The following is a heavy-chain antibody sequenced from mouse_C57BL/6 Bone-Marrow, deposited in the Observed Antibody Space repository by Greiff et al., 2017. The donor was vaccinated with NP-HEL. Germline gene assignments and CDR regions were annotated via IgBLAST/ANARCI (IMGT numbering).Heavy chain of an antibody. Sequence: EVQGVESGGDLVKPGGSLKLSCAASGFTFSSYGMSWVRQTPDKRLEWVATISSGGSYTYYPDSVKGRFTISRDNAKNTLYLQMSSLKSEYTAMYYCASPYDYDVAWFAYWGQGTLVTVSA. V-gene: IGHV5-6*01. D-gene: IGHD2-4*01. CDR1: GFTFSSYG. CDR3: ASPYDYDVAWFAY. CDR2: ISSGGSYT. J-gene: IGHJ3*01.